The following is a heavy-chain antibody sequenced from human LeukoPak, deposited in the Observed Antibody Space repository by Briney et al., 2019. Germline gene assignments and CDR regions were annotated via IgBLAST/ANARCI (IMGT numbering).Heavy chain of an antibody. CDR1: GYTFTSYA. J-gene: IGHJ4*02. CDR3: AMDYSYGPHSDFDY. V-gene: IGHV7-4-1*02. CDR2: INTNTGNP. D-gene: IGHD5-18*01. Sequence: ASVKVSCKASGYTFTSYAMNWVRQAPGQGLEWMGWINTNTGNPTYAQGFTGRFVFSLDTSVSTAYLQISSLKAEDTAVYYCAMDYSYGPHSDFDYWGQGTLVTVSS.